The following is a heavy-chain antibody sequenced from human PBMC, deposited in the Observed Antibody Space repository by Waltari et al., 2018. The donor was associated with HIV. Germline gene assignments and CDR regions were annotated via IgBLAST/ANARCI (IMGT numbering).Heavy chain of an antibody. CDR3: ARVWYSSSRGEPDY. Sequence: EVQLVESGGGLVKPGGSLRLSCVVSGFTFGSYSMNWVRQAPGKGLEWVSSISSIGSYIYYADSLKGRFTISRDNAKNSLYLQMNSLRAEDTAVYYCARVWYSSSRGEPDYWGQGALVTVSS. J-gene: IGHJ4*02. CDR2: ISSIGSYI. CDR1: GFTFGSYS. D-gene: IGHD6-13*01. V-gene: IGHV3-21*01.